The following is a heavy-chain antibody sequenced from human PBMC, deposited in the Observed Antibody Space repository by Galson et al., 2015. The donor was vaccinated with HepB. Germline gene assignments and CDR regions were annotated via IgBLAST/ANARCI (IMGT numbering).Heavy chain of an antibody. CDR1: GFTFNDYA. J-gene: IGHJ4*02. V-gene: IGHV3-23*01. CDR3: AKERVGDRSTASCYPGY. CDR2: ISGSGVNT. Sequence: SLRLSCAASGFTFNDYAMSWVRQAPGKGLEWVSSISGSGVNTYHADSVKGRFTISRDNSGDTLFLQMSSLRAEDTAIYYCAKERVGDRSTASCYPGYWGQGTLVTVSS. D-gene: IGHD2-2*01.